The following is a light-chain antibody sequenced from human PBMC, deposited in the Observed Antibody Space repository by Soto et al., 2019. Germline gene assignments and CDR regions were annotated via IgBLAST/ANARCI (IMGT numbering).Light chain of an antibody. CDR3: QQYENLPLT. J-gene: IGKJ4*01. Sequence: DLPMTQFPSSLSASVGDRVTITCQATHDISNYLNWYQQKPGKAPKLLIFDASNLETGVPSRFSGSGSGTYFTFTISSLQPEDIATYHCQQYENLPLTFGGGTKVEIK. V-gene: IGKV1-33*01. CDR2: DAS. CDR1: HDISNY.